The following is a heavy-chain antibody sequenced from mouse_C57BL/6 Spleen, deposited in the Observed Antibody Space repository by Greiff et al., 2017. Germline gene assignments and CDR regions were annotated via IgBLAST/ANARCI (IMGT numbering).Heavy chain of an antibody. Sequence: QVQLQQPGAELVKPGASVKMSCKASGYTFTSYWIPWVKQRPGQGLEWIGDIYPGSGSTNYNEKFKSKATLTVDTSSNTAYMQLSSLTSEDSAVYYCARGWDPYWYFDVWGTGTTVTVSS. D-gene: IGHD4-1*01. V-gene: IGHV1-55*01. J-gene: IGHJ1*03. CDR1: GYTFTSYW. CDR3: ARGWDPYWYFDV. CDR2: IYPGSGST.